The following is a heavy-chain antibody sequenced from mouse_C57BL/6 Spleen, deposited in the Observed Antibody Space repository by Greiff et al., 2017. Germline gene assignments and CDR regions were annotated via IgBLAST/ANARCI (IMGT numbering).Heavy chain of an antibody. D-gene: IGHD1-1*01. J-gene: IGHJ3*01. CDR3: ARDYGSSFGWWFAY. Sequence: VQLQQSGAELVKPGASVKISCKASGYAFSSSWMNWVKQRPGKGLEWIGRIYPGDGDTNYNGKFKGKATLTADKSSSTAYMQLSSLTSEDSAVYFCARDYGSSFGWWFAYWGQGTLVTVSA. V-gene: IGHV1-82*01. CDR1: GYAFSSSW. CDR2: IYPGDGDT.